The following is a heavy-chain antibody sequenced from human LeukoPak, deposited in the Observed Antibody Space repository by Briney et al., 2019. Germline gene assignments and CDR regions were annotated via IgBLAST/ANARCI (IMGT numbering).Heavy chain of an antibody. J-gene: IGHJ4*02. CDR3: AKVLVVWFGELLPCFDY. CDR2: ISGSGGST. Sequence: GGSLRLSCAASGFTFSSYAISWVRQAPGKGLEWVSAISGSGGSTYYADSVKGRFTISRDNSKNTLYLQMNSLRAEDTAVYYCAKVLVVWFGELLPCFDYWGQGTLVTVSS. D-gene: IGHD3-10*01. V-gene: IGHV3-23*01. CDR1: GFTFSSYA.